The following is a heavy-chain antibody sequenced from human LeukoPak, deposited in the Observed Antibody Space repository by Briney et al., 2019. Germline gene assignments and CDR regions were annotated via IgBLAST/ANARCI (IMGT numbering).Heavy chain of an antibody. V-gene: IGHV3-48*02. CDR1: GFTFSSYS. Sequence: GGSLRLSCAASGFTFSSYSMNWVRQAPGKGLEWVSYISSSSSTIYYADSVKGRFTISRDNAKNSLYLQMNSLRDEDTAVYYCASDTTNYDYGDTRGKFDYWGQGTLVTVSS. CDR3: ASDTTNYDYGDTRGKFDY. CDR2: ISSSSSTI. D-gene: IGHD4-17*01. J-gene: IGHJ4*02.